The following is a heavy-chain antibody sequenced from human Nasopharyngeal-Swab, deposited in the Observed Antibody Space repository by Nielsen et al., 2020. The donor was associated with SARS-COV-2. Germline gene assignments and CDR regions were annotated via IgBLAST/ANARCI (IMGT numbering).Heavy chain of an antibody. J-gene: IGHJ6*02. CDR3: ARARNYGDYTGTYYYYGMDV. V-gene: IGHV4-61*01. Sequence: SETLSLTCTVSGGSVSSGSYYWSWIRQPPGKGLEWIGYIYYSGSTNYNPSLKSRVTISVDTSKNQFSLKLSSVTAADTAVYYCARARNYGDYTGTYYYYGMDVWGQGTTVTVSS. CDR1: GGSVSSGSYY. D-gene: IGHD4-17*01. CDR2: IYYSGST.